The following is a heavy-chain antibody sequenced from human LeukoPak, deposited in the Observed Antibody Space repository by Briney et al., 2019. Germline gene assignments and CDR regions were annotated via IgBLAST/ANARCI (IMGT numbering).Heavy chain of an antibody. CDR2: IIPIFGTA. J-gene: IGHJ5*02. CDR1: GGTFSSYA. CDR3: ARDRANLHWFDP. Sequence: ASVKVSCKASGGTFSSYAISWVRQAPGQGLEWMGRIIPIFGTANYAQKFQGRVTITTDESTSTAYMELSSLRSEDTPVYYCARDRANLHWFDPWGQGTLVTVSS. V-gene: IGHV1-69*05. D-gene: IGHD4/OR15-4a*01.